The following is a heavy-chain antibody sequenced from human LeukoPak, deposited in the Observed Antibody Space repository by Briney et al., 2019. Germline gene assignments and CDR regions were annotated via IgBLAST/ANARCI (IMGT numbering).Heavy chain of an antibody. J-gene: IGHJ4*02. CDR3: AKSGGYGLIDY. CDR1: GGSISSSSYY. Sequence: SETLSLTCTVSGGSISSSSYYWGWICQPPGKGLEWIGNIYYSGSTYYNESLESRVTISIDTSKNQFSLKLNSVTAADTAMYYCAKSGGYGLIDYWGQGTLVTVSS. CDR2: IYYSGST. V-gene: IGHV4-39*01. D-gene: IGHD1-26*01.